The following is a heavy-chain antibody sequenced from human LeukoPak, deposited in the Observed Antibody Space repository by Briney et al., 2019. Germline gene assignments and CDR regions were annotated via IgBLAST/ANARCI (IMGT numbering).Heavy chain of an antibody. D-gene: IGHD5-24*01. CDR1: GGSISSYY. CDR2: IYYSGST. J-gene: IGHJ4*02. Sequence: PSETLSLTCTVSGGSISSYYWSWIRQPPGKGLEWIGYIYYSGSTNYNPSLKSRVTISVYTSKNQFSLKLSSVTAADTAVYYCARFQMATINFDYWGQGTLVTVSS. CDR3: ARFQMATINFDY. V-gene: IGHV4-59*01.